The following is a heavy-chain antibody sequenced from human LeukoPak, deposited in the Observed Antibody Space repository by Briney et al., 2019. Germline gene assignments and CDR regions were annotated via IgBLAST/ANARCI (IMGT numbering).Heavy chain of an antibody. V-gene: IGHV1-69*04. Sequence: SVKVSCKASGGTFSSYAISWVRQAPGQGLEWMGRIIPILGIANYAQEFQGRVTITADKSTSTAYMELSSLRSEDTAVYYCARDSDYGDYGLVVDYWGQGTLVTVSS. CDR3: ARDSDYGDYGLVVDY. CDR1: GGTFSSYA. D-gene: IGHD4-17*01. J-gene: IGHJ4*02. CDR2: IIPILGIA.